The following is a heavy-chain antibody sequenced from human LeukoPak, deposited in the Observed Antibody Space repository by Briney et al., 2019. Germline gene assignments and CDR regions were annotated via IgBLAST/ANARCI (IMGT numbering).Heavy chain of an antibody. Sequence: GASVKVSCKASGYTFTSYAMHWVRQAPGQRLEWMGWINAGNGNTKYSQEFQGRVTITRDTSASTAYMELSSLRSEDMAVYYCARAFGDYGGEFDYWGQGTLVTVSS. CDR1: GYTFTSYA. CDR2: INAGNGNT. V-gene: IGHV1-3*03. J-gene: IGHJ4*02. D-gene: IGHD4-17*01. CDR3: ARAFGDYGGEFDY.